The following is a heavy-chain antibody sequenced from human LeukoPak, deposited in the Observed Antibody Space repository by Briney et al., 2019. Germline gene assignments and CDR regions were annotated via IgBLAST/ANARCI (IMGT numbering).Heavy chain of an antibody. CDR2: TNHSGST. D-gene: IGHD5-18*01. V-gene: IGHV4-34*01. CDR3: ARGGDVDTAMGDFDY. J-gene: IGHJ4*02. CDR1: GGSFSGYY. Sequence: SETLSLTCAVYGGSFSGYYWSWIRQPPGKGLEWIGETNHSGSTNYNPSLKSRVTISVDTSKNQFSLKLSSVTAADTAVYYCARGGDVDTAMGDFDYWGQGTLVTVSS.